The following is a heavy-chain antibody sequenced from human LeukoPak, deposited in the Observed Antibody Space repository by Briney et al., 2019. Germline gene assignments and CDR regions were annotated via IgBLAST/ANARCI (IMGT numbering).Heavy chain of an antibody. J-gene: IGHJ6*03. CDR2: VTPMFGTP. Sequence: SVKVSCKASGGTFNTHAINWVRPAPRQGREWMGGVTPMFGTPNYAQKFRGKITINTDESTGTVHMELSSLRSEDTAVYYCARDRGYCSGGSCYSNDYYQYYMDVWGQGTTVTVS. V-gene: IGHV1-69*05. CDR3: ARDRGYCSGGSCYSNDYYQYYMDV. CDR1: GGTFNTHA. D-gene: IGHD2-15*01.